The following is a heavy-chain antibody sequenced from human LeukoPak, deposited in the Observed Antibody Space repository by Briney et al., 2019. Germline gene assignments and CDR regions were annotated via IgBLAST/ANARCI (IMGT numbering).Heavy chain of an antibody. CDR1: GGSFSGYY. CDR2: INHSGST. V-gene: IGHV4-34*01. CDR3: ARHNGQQLVDY. Sequence: SETLSLTCAVYGGSFSGYYWSWIRQPPGKGLEWIGEINHSGSTNYNPSLKSRVTISVDTSKNQFSLKLSSVTAADTAVYYCARHNGQQLVDYWGQGTLVTVSS. D-gene: IGHD6-13*01. J-gene: IGHJ4*02.